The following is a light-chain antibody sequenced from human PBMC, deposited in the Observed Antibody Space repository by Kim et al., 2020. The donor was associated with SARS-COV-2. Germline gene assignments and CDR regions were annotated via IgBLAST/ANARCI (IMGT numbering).Light chain of an antibody. Sequence: GDRVTITCRASQGITNSLNWYQQKPGKVPQLLIYAASALQSGVPSRFSGSGSGTDFTLTISNLQHEDVATYYCQKYNSVPLTFGQGTQV. CDR2: AAS. CDR3: QKYNSVPLT. V-gene: IGKV1-27*01. J-gene: IGKJ1*01. CDR1: QGITNS.